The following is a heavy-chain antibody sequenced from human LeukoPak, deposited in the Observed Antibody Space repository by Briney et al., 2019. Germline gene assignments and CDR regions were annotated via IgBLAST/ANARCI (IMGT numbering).Heavy chain of an antibody. CDR2: ISSSSSTI. CDR3: YGGNSADFDY. Sequence: GGSLRLSCAASGFTFSSYSMNWVRQAPGKGLEWVSYISSSSSTIYYADSVKGRFTISRDNAKNSLYLQMNSLRAEDTAVYYCYGGNSADFDYWGQGTLVTVSS. V-gene: IGHV3-48*01. CDR1: GFTFSSYS. J-gene: IGHJ4*02. D-gene: IGHD4-23*01.